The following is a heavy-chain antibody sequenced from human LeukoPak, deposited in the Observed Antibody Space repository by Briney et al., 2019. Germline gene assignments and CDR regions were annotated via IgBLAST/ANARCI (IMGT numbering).Heavy chain of an antibody. CDR3: ASSSGRGAFDI. D-gene: IGHD6-19*01. Sequence: SETLSLTCAVYGGSFSGYYWSWIRQPPGKGLEWTGEINHSGSTNYNPSLKSRVTISVDTSKNHFSLKLSSVTAADTAVYYCASSSGRGAFDIWGQGTMVTVSS. CDR2: INHSGST. J-gene: IGHJ3*02. V-gene: IGHV4-34*01. CDR1: GGSFSGYY.